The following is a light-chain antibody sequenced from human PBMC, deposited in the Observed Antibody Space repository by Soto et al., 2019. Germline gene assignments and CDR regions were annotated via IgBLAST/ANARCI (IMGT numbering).Light chain of an antibody. J-gene: IGKJ1*01. CDR3: HQTLAIPWT. V-gene: IGKV1-39*01. Sequence: SPASLSAYIRDRVTITCRASQSIGIYLNWYQKKPGKAPKLLIHAASTLQSGAPSTFSGSGYGTDFALTISSLQPEDIATYCCHQTLAIPWTFAHGTNVDIK. CDR2: AAS. CDR1: QSIGIY.